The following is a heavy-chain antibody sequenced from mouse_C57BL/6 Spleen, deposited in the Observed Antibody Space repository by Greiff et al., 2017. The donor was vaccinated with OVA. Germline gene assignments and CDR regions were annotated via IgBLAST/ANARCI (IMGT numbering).Heavy chain of an antibody. CDR3: ASHDYDRGPFDD. CDR2: IDPSDSYT. D-gene: IGHD2-4*01. Sequence: QVQLQQPGAELVKPGASVKLSCKASGYTFTSYWMHWVKQRPGQGLEWIGEIDPSDSYTNYNQKFKGKSTLTVDKSSSTAYMQLGSLTSEDSAVYYCASHDYDRGPFDDWGQGTTLTVSS. V-gene: IGHV1-69*01. J-gene: IGHJ2*01. CDR1: GYTFTSYW.